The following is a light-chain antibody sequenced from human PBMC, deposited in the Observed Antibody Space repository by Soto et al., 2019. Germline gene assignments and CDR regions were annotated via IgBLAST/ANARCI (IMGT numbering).Light chain of an antibody. CDR3: MQGTYWPYT. V-gene: IGKV2-30*01. CDR1: QSLVYSDGVTY. Sequence: EVVMTQSPLSLPVTLGQPASISCRSSQSLVYSDGVTYLSWFQQRPGQSPRRLIYQVSNRDSGVPERFSGSGSGTDFTLKISRVEADDVGVYYCMQGTYWPYTFGQGTKLEIK. J-gene: IGKJ2*01. CDR2: QVS.